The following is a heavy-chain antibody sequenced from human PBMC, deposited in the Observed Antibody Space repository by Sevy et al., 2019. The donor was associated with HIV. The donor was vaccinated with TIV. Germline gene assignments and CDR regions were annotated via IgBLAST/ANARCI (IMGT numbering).Heavy chain of an antibody. V-gene: IGHV1-69*13. J-gene: IGHJ5*02. CDR3: ASHRVGATGYNWFDP. D-gene: IGHD1-26*01. Sequence: ASVKVSCKASGGTFSSYAISWVRQAPGQGLEWMGGIIHIFGTANYAQKFQGRVTITADESTSTAYMVLSSLRAEDTAVYYCASHRVGATGYNWFDPWGQGTLVTVSS. CDR2: IIHIFGTA. CDR1: GGTFSSYA.